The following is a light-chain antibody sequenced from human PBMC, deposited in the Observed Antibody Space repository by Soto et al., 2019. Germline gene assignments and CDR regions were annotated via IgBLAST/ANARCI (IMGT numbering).Light chain of an antibody. V-gene: IGLV1-40*01. CDR2: VNT. CDR3: QSYDNILTGIL. Sequence: QCVLTQPPSGSGAPGQRVTISCTWSMSNIGAGYDVHWYQQLPGTAPKLLIYVNTNRPSGVPDRFSGSKSGTSASLAITGLQAEDEADYYCQSYDNILTGILFGGGTKVTVL. J-gene: IGLJ2*01. CDR1: MSNIGAGYD.